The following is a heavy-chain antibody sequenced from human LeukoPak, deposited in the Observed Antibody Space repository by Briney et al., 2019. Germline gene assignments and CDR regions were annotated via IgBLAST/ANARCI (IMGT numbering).Heavy chain of an antibody. V-gene: IGHV1-69*05. Sequence: ASVKVSCKTSGGTFNNSAISWVRQAPGQGREWLWGIIPLFGTAGYAQKFQGRVTITKEESTRTVYLELTSLTSDDKAVYYCARDVHGDYGSGWFDPWGQGTLVSVSS. CDR3: ARDVHGDYGSGWFDP. CDR2: IIPLFGTA. J-gene: IGHJ5*02. CDR1: GGTFNNSA. D-gene: IGHD4-17*01.